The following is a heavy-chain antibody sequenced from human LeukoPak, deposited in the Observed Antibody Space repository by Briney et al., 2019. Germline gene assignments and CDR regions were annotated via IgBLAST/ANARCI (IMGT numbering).Heavy chain of an antibody. D-gene: IGHD3-10*01. J-gene: IGHJ3*02. CDR2: IDPSDSYT. Sequence: GESLKISCNGSGYXFTSYWISWVRQMPGKGLEWMGTIDPSDSYTNYSPSFQGHVTISADKSISTAYLQWSSLKASDTAMYYCARFGVLGFSDAFDIWGQGTMVTVSS. CDR3: ARFGVLGFSDAFDI. V-gene: IGHV5-10-1*01. CDR1: GYXFTSYW.